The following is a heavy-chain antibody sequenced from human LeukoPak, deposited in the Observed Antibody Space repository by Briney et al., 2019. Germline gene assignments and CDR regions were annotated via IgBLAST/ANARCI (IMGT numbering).Heavy chain of an antibody. CDR3: ARHPDYGDYPYYFDY. CDR1: GGSISSSSYY. V-gene: IGHV4-39*01. J-gene: IGHJ4*02. CDR2: IYYSGST. D-gene: IGHD4-17*01. Sequence: SETLSRTCTVSGGSISSSSYYWGWIRQPPGKGLEWIGRIYYSGSTYYNPSLKSRVTISVDTSKNQFSLKLSSVTAADTAVYYCARHPDYGDYPYYFDYWGQGTLVTVSS.